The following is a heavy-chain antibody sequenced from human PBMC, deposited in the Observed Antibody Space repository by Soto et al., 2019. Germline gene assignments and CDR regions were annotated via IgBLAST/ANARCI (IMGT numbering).Heavy chain of an antibody. V-gene: IGHV3-23*01. CDR1: GFTFSSYA. CDR2: ISGSGGST. J-gene: IGHJ4*02. CDR3: AKGSPDTYRRIRFDD. Sequence: GGSLRLSCAASGFTFSSYAMSWVRQAPGKGLEWVSAISGSGGSTYYADSVKGRFTISRDNSKNTLYLQMNSLRAEDTAVYYCAKGSPDTYRRIRFDDWGQGTLGTVAS. D-gene: IGHD5-18*01.